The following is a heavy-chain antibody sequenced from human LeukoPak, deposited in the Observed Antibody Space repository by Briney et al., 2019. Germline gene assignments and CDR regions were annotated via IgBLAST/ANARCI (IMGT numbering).Heavy chain of an antibody. D-gene: IGHD3-16*01. CDR1: GFTFSTYA. V-gene: IGHV3-7*03. J-gene: IGHJ6*02. CDR3: ARGGGLDV. CDR2: INHNGNVN. Sequence: GGSLRLSCAASGFTFSTYAMTWVRQAPGKGLEWVASINHNGNVNYYVDSVKGRFTISRDNAKNSLYLQMSNLRAEDTAVYFCARGGGLDVWGQGATVTVSS.